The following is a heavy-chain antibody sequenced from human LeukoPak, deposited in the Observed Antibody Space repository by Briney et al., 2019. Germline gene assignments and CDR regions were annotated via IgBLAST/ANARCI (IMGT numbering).Heavy chain of an antibody. J-gene: IGHJ4*02. CDR1: GFTFSSYV. D-gene: IGHD6-19*01. V-gene: IGHV3-23*01. CDR2: ISGSGGST. CDR3: AKEGSMAGLFFDY. Sequence: GGSLRLSCAASGFTFSSYVMSWVRQAPGKGLEWVSAISGSGGSTYYADSVKGRFTISRDNSKNTLYLQMNSLRAEDTAVYYCAKEGSMAGLFFDYWGQRTLVTLSS.